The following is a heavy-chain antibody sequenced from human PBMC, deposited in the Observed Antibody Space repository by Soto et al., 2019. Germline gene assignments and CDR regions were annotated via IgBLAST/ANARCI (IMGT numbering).Heavy chain of an antibody. CDR3: VRDWTYALDY. D-gene: IGHD3-3*01. CDR2: IKSSDGTI. J-gene: IGHJ4*02. V-gene: IGHV3-48*04. Sequence: EVQLVESGGGLVQPGGSLRLSCVASGFTFSSYSMNWVRQAPGKGLEWISYIKSSDGTISYADSVTGRFTVSRDDDNNSLYLQMSSLRAEDTAIYFCVRDWTYALDYWGEGALVTVSS. CDR1: GFTFSSYS.